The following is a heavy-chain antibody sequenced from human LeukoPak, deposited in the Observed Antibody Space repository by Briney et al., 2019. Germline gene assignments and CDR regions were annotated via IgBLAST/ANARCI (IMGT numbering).Heavy chain of an antibody. CDR1: GSTFSNYY. CDR3: ARDPSTVHGFYHYYMDV. V-gene: IGHV1-46*01. J-gene: IGHJ6*03. CDR2: INPSGVNT. Sequence: ASVKISCKASGSTFSNYYIHWVRQAPGQGLEWMGVINPSGVNTGYAQKFQGRLTMTRDTSTSTVYMDPRSLRSEDTAVYYCARDPSTVHGFYHYYMDVWGKGTTVTVSS. D-gene: IGHD2/OR15-2a*01.